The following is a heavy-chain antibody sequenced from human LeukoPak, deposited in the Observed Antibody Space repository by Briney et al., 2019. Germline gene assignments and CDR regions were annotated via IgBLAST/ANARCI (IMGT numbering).Heavy chain of an antibody. CDR3: AKDQADCSSTSCYERGFDY. J-gene: IGHJ4*02. V-gene: IGHV3-23*01. Sequence: GGTLRLSCAASGVTFSSYGMSWVRQAPGKGLEWVSAISCSGDSTYHADSVKGRFTISRDNSKNTLYLQMNSLRAEDTAVYYCAKDQADCSSTSCYERGFDYWGQGTLVTVSS. CDR1: GVTFSSYG. CDR2: ISCSGDST. D-gene: IGHD2-2*01.